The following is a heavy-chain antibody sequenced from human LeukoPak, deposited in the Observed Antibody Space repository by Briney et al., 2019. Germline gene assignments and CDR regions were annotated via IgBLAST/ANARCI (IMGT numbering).Heavy chain of an antibody. CDR3: AREYSSGWGPYYYYGMDV. Sequence: GGSLRLSCAASGFTFSSYAMSWVRQAPGKGLEWVSAISGSGGSTYYADSVKGRFTISRDNSKNTLYLQMNSLRAEDTAVYYCAREYSSGWGPYYYYGMDVWGQGTTVTVSS. V-gene: IGHV3-23*01. CDR1: GFTFSSYA. CDR2: ISGSGGST. D-gene: IGHD6-19*01. J-gene: IGHJ6*02.